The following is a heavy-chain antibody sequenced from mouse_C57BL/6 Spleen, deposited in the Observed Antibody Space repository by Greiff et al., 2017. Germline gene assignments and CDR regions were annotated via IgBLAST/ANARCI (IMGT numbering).Heavy chain of an antibody. Sequence: QVQLQQSGAELVKPGASVKISCKASGYAFSSYWMNWVKQRPGKGLEWIGQIYPGDGDTNYNGKFKGKATLTADKSSSTAYMQLSSLTSEDSAVYFCARTVVATDWYFDVWGKGTTVTVSS. D-gene: IGHD1-1*01. CDR2: IYPGDGDT. V-gene: IGHV1-80*01. CDR1: GYAFSSYW. J-gene: IGHJ1*03. CDR3: ARTVVATDWYFDV.